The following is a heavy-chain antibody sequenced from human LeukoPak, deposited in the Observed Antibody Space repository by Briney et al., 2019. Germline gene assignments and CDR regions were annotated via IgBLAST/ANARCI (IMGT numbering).Heavy chain of an antibody. CDR1: GFTFSSYA. D-gene: IGHD2-2*01. Sequence: GGSLRLSCAASGFTFSSYAMSWVRQAPGKGLAWVSAISGSGGSTYYADSVKGRFTISRDNSKNTLYLQMNSLRAEDTAVYYCAKTYCSSTSCPGMDVWGKGTTVTVSS. J-gene: IGHJ6*04. V-gene: IGHV3-23*01. CDR2: ISGSGGST. CDR3: AKTYCSSTSCPGMDV.